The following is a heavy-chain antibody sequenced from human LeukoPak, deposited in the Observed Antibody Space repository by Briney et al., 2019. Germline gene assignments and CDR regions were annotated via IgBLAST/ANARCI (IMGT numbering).Heavy chain of an antibody. CDR3: ASASSHRIAAGGDY. D-gene: IGHD6-13*01. J-gene: IGHJ4*02. CDR2: INSDGSSR. CDR1: GFTFSNYW. Sequence: GGSLRLSCAASGFTFSNYWMHWVRQAPGKGLVWFSRINSDGSSRNYADSVKGRFTISRDNAKNTLYLQMNSLRAEDTAEYYCASASSHRIAAGGDYWGQGTLVTVSS. V-gene: IGHV3-74*01.